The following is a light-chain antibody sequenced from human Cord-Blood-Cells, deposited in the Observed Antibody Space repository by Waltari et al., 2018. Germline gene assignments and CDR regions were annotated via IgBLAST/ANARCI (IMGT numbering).Light chain of an antibody. Sequence: QSALTQPASVSGSPGQSITISCTGTSSDVGGYNLVSWYQQHPGKAPKLMIYEGSKRPSGVSNRFSGSKSGNMASLTISGLQAEDEADYCCCSYAGSSTLVFGGGTKLTVL. CDR1: SSDVGGYNL. CDR3: CSYAGSSTLV. CDR2: EGS. J-gene: IGLJ2*01. V-gene: IGLV2-23*01.